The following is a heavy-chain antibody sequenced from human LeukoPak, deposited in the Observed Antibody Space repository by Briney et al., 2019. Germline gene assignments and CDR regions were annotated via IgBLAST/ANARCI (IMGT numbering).Heavy chain of an antibody. Sequence: PSETLSLTCTVSGDSISSYYWSWIRQPPGKGLEWIGYIYYSGYTNYNPSLKSRVTISVDTSKNQFSLKLSSVTAADTAVYYCARTTMVRGTYYMDVWGKGTTVTISS. J-gene: IGHJ6*03. V-gene: IGHV4-59*01. CDR3: ARTTMVRGTYYMDV. CDR2: IYYSGYT. CDR1: GDSISSYY. D-gene: IGHD3-10*01.